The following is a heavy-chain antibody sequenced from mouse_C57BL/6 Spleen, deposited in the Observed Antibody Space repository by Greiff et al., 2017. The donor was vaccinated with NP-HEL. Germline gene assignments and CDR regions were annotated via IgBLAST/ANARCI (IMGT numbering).Heavy chain of an antibody. CDR2: SRNKANDYTT. CDR3: ARDGNYGYGYAMDY. V-gene: IGHV7-1*01. Sequence: EVQLVESGGGLVQSGRSLRLSCATSGFTFSDFYMEWVRQAPGKGLEWIAASRNKANDYTTEYSASVKGRFIVSRDTSQSILYLQMNALRAEDTAIYYCARDGNYGYGYAMDYWGQGTSVTVSS. CDR1: GFTFSDFY. D-gene: IGHD2-2*01. J-gene: IGHJ4*01.